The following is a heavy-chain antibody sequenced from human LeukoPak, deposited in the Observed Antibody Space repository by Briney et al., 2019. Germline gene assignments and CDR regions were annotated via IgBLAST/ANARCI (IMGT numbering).Heavy chain of an antibody. CDR1: GFTFSSYG. Sequence: GGSLRLSCAASGFTFSSYGMHWVRQAPGKGLEWVAVIWYDGSNKYYADSVKGRFTISRDNSKNTLYLQMNSLRAEDTAVYYCARMVRGGEYYFDYWGQGTLVTVSS. D-gene: IGHD3-10*01. CDR2: IWYDGSNK. J-gene: IGHJ4*02. V-gene: IGHV3-33*01. CDR3: ARMVRGGEYYFDY.